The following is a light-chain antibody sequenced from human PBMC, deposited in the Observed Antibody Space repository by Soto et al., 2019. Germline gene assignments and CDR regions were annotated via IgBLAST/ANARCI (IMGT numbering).Light chain of an antibody. CDR2: KAS. J-gene: IGKJ2*01. V-gene: IGKV1-5*03. Sequence: DIQMTQSPSTLSASVGDRVTITCRASQSISSWLAWYQQKPGKAPKLLIYKASSLESGVPSSLSGSGSGTEFTLTISSLQPDDFATYYCQQYNSFPYTFGQGTKLEIK. CDR3: QQYNSFPYT. CDR1: QSISSW.